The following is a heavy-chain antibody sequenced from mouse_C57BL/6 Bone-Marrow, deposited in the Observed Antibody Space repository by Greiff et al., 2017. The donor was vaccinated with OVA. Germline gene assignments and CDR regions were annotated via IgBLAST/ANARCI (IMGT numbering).Heavy chain of an antibody. CDR1: GFTFSSYA. Sequence: EVKVVESGEGLVKPGGFLKLSCAASGFTFSSYAMSWVRQTPEKRLEWVAYISSGGDYIYYADTVKGRFTISRDNARNTLYLQMSSLKSEDTAMYYCTRGGGTMITYFDYWGQGTTLTVSS. CDR2: ISSGGDYI. CDR3: TRGGGTMITYFDY. V-gene: IGHV5-9-1*02. D-gene: IGHD2-4*01. J-gene: IGHJ2*01.